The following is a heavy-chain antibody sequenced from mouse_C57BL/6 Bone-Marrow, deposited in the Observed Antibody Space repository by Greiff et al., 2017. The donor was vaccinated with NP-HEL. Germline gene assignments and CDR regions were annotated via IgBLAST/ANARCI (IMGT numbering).Heavy chain of an antibody. D-gene: IGHD1-1*01. J-gene: IGHJ4*01. CDR1: GFTFSDYG. CDR3: ARRDYYGSSSYAMDY. CDR2: ISSGSSTI. V-gene: IGHV5-17*01. Sequence: EVMLVESGGGLVKPGGSLKLSCAASGFTFSDYGMHWVRQAPEKGLEWVAYISSGSSTIYYADTVKGRFTISRDNAKKTLFLQMTSLRSEDTAMYYCARRDYYGSSSYAMDYWGQGTSVTVSS.